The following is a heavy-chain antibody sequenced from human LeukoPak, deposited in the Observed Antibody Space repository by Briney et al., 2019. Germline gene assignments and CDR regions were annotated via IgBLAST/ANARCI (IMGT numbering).Heavy chain of an antibody. V-gene: IGHV4-59*01. CDR2: IYYSGST. Sequence: TSETLSLTCTVSGGSINNYYWSWIRQPPGKGLEWIGYIYYSGSTNSNPSLESRVTISVDTSNNQFSLNLSSVTAADTAVYYCARGRWGLGYWGQGTLVTVSS. J-gene: IGHJ4*02. CDR3: ARGRWGLGY. D-gene: IGHD2-21*01. CDR1: GGSINNYY.